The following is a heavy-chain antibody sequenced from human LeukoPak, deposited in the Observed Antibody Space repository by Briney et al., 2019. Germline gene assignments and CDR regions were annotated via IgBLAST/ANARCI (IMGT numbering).Heavy chain of an antibody. D-gene: IGHD6-19*01. Sequence: GGSLRLSCAASGFTFSTYAITWVRQGPGKGLEWVSAISPDGDRTYYTDSVRGRFTISRDNSRDTVYLQVNSLRVEDTAVYYCAREQSGTRGWYTVDYWGEGALVTVSS. CDR2: ISPDGDRT. CDR3: AREQSGTRGWYTVDY. V-gene: IGHV3-23*01. J-gene: IGHJ4*02. CDR1: GFTFSTYA.